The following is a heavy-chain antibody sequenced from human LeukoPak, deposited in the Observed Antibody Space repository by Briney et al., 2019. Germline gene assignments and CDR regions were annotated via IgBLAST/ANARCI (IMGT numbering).Heavy chain of an antibody. CDR2: IYTSGST. Sequence: SETLSLTCTVSGGSVSSYYWSWIRQAAGKGLEWIGRIYTSGSTNYNPSLKSRVTMSVDTSKNQFSLKLSSVTAADTAVYYRARESIAVAGSNWFDPWGQGTLVTVSS. J-gene: IGHJ5*02. CDR1: GGSVSSYY. CDR3: ARESIAVAGSNWFDP. D-gene: IGHD6-19*01. V-gene: IGHV4-4*07.